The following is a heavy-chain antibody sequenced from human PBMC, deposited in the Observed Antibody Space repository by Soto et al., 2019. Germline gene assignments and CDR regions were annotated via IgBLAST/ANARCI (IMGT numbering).Heavy chain of an antibody. V-gene: IGHV5-51*01. Sequence: PGESLKISCKGSGYSFTSYWIGWVRQMPGKGLEWMGIIYPGDSDTRYSPSFQGQVTISADMSISTAYLQWSSLKASDIAMYYCAKSSSSRLYAFDIWGQGTMVTVSS. CDR2: IYPGDSDT. CDR3: AKSSSSRLYAFDI. J-gene: IGHJ3*02. CDR1: GYSFTSYW. D-gene: IGHD6-6*01.